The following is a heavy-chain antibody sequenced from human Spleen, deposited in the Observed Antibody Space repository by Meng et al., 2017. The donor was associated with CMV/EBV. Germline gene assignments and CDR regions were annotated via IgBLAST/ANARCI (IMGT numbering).Heavy chain of an antibody. Sequence: SGDSIDSSGFHWAWIRQPPWKGLMWIGSSYYNGGPHYNPSLKIRVTLSVDTSKNQFSLMLTAVTAAYTAVYYWARDLGEPVVPACWGSGTLVTVSS. CDR2: SYYNGGP. D-gene: IGHD2-2*01. V-gene: IGHV4-39*07. J-gene: IGHJ4*02. CDR3: ARDLGEPVVPAC. CDR1: GDSIDSSGFH.